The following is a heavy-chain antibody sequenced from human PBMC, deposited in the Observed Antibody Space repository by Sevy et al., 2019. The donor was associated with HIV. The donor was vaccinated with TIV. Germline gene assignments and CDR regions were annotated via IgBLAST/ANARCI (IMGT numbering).Heavy chain of an antibody. D-gene: IGHD2-21*02. V-gene: IGHV3-23*01. J-gene: IGHJ4*02. CDR1: GFTFSSYA. CDR2: ISGSGGST. Sequence: GGSLRLSCAASGFTFSSYAMSWVRQAPGKGLEWVSAISGSGGSTYYADSVKGRFTISSDNSKNTLYLQMNSLRAEDTAVYYCAKGTPSAYCGGDCYHTDSEFDYWGQGTLVTVSS. CDR3: AKGTPSAYCGGDCYHTDSEFDY.